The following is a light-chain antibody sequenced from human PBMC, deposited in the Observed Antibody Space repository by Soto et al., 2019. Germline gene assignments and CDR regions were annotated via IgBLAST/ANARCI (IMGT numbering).Light chain of an antibody. CDR1: QSVSSN. V-gene: IGKV3-15*01. CDR2: GAS. J-gene: IGKJ3*01. CDR3: QQYNNWPQVT. Sequence: EIVMTQSPATLSLSPGERATLSCRASQSVSSNLAWYQQKPGQAPRLLIYGASTSATGIPARFSGSGSGTEFTLTISSLQSEDFAVYYCQQYNNWPQVTFGPGTKVDIK.